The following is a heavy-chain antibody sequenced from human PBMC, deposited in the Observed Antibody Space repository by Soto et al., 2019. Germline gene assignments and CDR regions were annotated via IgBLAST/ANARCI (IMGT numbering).Heavy chain of an antibody. J-gene: IGHJ6*03. V-gene: IGHV4-39*01. CDR3: ARLASGVYYYYYMDV. D-gene: IGHD3-10*01. CDR1: GGSISSSSYY. Sequence: SETLSLTCTVSGGSISSSSYYWGWIRQPPGKGLEWIGSIYYSGSTYYNPSLKSRVTISVDTSKNQFSLKLSSVTAADTAVYYCARLASGVYYYYYMDVWGKGTTVTVSS. CDR2: IYYSGST.